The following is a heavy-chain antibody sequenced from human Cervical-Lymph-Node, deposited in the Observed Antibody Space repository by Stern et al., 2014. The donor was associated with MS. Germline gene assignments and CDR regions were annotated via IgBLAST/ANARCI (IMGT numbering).Heavy chain of an antibody. D-gene: IGHD1-26*01. Sequence: EVQLVESGGGLIQPGGSLRLSCVVSGLSVSDTYMSWVRQAPGKGLEWVSVIFCGGNTYYAASAGGGLNLSRDSSMNTLYLQMNGLGVEDTAVYYCARDDGRYWGQGTLVTVSS. J-gene: IGHJ4*02. CDR1: GLSVSDTY. V-gene: IGHV3-53*01. CDR3: ARDDGRY. CDR2: IFCGGNT.